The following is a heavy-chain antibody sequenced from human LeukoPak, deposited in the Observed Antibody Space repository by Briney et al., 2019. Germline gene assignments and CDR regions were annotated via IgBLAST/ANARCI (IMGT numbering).Heavy chain of an antibody. CDR1: GYTFSSYG. D-gene: IGHD2-2*01. CDR2: TSAYNGDT. CDR3: ARISEYQLLWYFDY. Sequence: ASVKVSCKASGYTFSSYGISWVRQAPGQGLEWMGWTSAYNGDTNYAQKLQGRVTMTTDTSTSTAYMELRSLRSDDTAMYYCARISEYQLLWYFDYWGQGTLVTVSS. J-gene: IGHJ4*02. V-gene: IGHV1-18*04.